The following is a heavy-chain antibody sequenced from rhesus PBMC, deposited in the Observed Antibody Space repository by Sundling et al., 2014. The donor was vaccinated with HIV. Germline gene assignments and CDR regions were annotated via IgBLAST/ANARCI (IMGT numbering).Heavy chain of an antibody. Sequence: EVQLVETGGGLVQPGGSLKLSCAASGFTFSSYGMSWVRQAPGKGLEWVSAINSGGGSTYYADSVKGRFTISRDNSKNTLSLQMNSLRAEDTTVYYCAKDRGITMIVVITEYYFDYWGQGVLVTVSS. CDR3: AKDRGITMIVVITEYYFDY. J-gene: IGHJ4*01. D-gene: IGHD3-28*01. V-gene: IGHV3S42*01. CDR1: GFTFSSYG. CDR2: INSGGGST.